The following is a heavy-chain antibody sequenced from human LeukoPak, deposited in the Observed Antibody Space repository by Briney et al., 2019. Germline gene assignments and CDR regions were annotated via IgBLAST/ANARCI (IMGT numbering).Heavy chain of an antibody. CDR2: ISGSGGST. D-gene: IGHD1-26*01. Sequence: GESLKISCAASGFTFSSYAMSWVRQAPGKGLEWVSAISGSGGSTYYADSVKGRFTISRDNSKNTLYLQMNSLRAEDSAVYYCAKYSGSYFGWAAIDYWGQGTLVTVSS. J-gene: IGHJ4*02. V-gene: IGHV3-23*01. CDR1: GFTFSSYA. CDR3: AKYSGSYFGWAAIDY.